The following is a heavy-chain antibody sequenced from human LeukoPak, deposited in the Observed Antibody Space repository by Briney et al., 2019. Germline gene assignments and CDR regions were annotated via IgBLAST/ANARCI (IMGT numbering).Heavy chain of an antibody. D-gene: IGHD6-19*01. CDR2: IYSGGST. CDR3: AREGYSSGWSPPGLGFDY. CDR1: GFTVSSNY. J-gene: IGHJ4*02. Sequence: QPGGSLRLSCAASGFTVSSNYMSWVRQAPGKGLEWVSVIYSGGSTYYADSVKGRFTISRDNSKNTLYLQMNSLRAEDTAVYYCAREGYSSGWSPPGLGFDYWGQGTLVTVSS. V-gene: IGHV3-66*01.